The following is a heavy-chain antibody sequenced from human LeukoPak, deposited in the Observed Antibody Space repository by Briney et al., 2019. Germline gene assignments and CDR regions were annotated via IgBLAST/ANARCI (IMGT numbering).Heavy chain of an antibody. CDR2: INHSGST. CDR3: ARAIYGDYVGYYYYYYMDV. D-gene: IGHD4-17*01. Sequence: PSETLSLTCAVYGESFSGYYWSWIRQPPGKGLEWIGEINHSGSTNYNPSLKSRVTISVDTSKNQFSLKLSSVTAADTAVYYCARAIYGDYVGYYYYYYMDVWGKGTTVTVSS. V-gene: IGHV4-34*01. CDR1: GESFSGYY. J-gene: IGHJ6*03.